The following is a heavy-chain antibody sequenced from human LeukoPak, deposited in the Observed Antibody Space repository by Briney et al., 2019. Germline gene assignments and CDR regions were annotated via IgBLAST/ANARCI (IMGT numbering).Heavy chain of an antibody. Sequence: SETLSLTCTVSGGSISSYYWSWIRQPPGKGLEWIGYIYYSGSTNYNPSLKSRVTISVDTSKNQFSLKLSSVTAADTAVYYCARGGVGYCSSTSCPGVTWFDPWGQGTLVTVSS. CDR2: IYYSGST. D-gene: IGHD2-2*03. CDR3: ARGGVGYCSSTSCPGVTWFDP. V-gene: IGHV4-59*12. J-gene: IGHJ5*02. CDR1: GGSISSYY.